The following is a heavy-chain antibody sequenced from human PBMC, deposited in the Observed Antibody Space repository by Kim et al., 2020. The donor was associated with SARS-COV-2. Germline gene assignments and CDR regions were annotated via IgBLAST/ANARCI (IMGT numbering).Heavy chain of an antibody. D-gene: IGHD3-22*01. CDR2: IHPSNSET. J-gene: IGHJ4*02. CDR3: ARHQRTDISGSIHRNLDY. V-gene: IGHV5-51*01. CDR1: GYSFTSYW. Sequence: GESLKISCKASGYSFTSYWIAWVRQMPGKGLEWMGMIHPSNSETRYSPSLQGQVTISADKSITTAYLQWSSLKASDTAMYYCARHQRTDISGSIHRNLDYWGQGILVTVSS.